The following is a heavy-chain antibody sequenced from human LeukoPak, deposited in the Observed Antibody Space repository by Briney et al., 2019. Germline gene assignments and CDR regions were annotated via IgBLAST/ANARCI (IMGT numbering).Heavy chain of an antibody. J-gene: IGHJ4*02. CDR3: ATGIRNPYDSSGYYVTY. CDR1: GGSISSYY. CDR2: IYYSGST. Sequence: PSETLSLTCTVSGGSISSYYWSWIRQPPGKGLEWIGYIYYSGSTNYNPSLKSRVTISVDTSKNQFSLKLSSVTAADTAVYYCATGIRNPYDSSGYYVTYWGQGTLVTVSS. D-gene: IGHD3-22*01. V-gene: IGHV4-59*01.